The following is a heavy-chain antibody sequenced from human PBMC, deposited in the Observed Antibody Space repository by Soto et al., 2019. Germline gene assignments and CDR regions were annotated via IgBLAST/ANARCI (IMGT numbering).Heavy chain of an antibody. J-gene: IGHJ4*02. D-gene: IGHD5-18*01. CDR2: ITYNGDNT. V-gene: IGHV3-23*01. Sequence: VGSLRLSCAASGFTFSSYAMTWVRRAPGKGLEWVSVITYNGDNTYYADSVKGRFTISRDNSKDTVHLQMNSLRAEDTAVYYCARYIRGPTVFYFDFWGPGVLVTVSS. CDR1: GFTFSSYA. CDR3: ARYIRGPTVFYFDF.